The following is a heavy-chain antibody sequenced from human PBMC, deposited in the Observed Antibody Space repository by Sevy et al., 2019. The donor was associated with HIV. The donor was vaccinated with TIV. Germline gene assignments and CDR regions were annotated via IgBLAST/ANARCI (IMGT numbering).Heavy chain of an antibody. CDR2: IKADGSDK. V-gene: IGHV3-7*01. CDR3: AHETFGRFES. CDR1: GFTFSANW. Sequence: GSLRLSCAASGFTFSANWMKWVRQAPGKGLEWVANIKADGSDKHYVDSVEGRFTISRDNAKNLLFLQMNSLRVEDTAVYYCAHETFGRFESWGQGTLVTVSS. D-gene: IGHD3-16*01. J-gene: IGHJ4*02.